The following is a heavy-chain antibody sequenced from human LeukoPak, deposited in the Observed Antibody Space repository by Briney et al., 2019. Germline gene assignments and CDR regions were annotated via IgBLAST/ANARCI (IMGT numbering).Heavy chain of an antibody. D-gene: IGHD1-1*01. V-gene: IGHV3-48*03. J-gene: IGHJ4*02. CDR1: GFTFSNYE. CDR3: ARDPPGTTRWFDY. Sequence: PGGSLTLTCAVSGFTFSNYEWNWVRQAPGKGLEWVSYISSRDRTIYYADSVKGRFTISRDNAKSSLFLQMNSLRAEDTAIYYCARDPPGTTRWFDYGGRGTVVTVSS. CDR2: ISSRDRTI.